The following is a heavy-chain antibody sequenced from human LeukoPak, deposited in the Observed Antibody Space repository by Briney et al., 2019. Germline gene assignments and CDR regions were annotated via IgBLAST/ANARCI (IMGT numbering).Heavy chain of an antibody. CDR3: ASYYGINWVIGY. V-gene: IGHV3-7*01. Sequence: GGSLRLSWEGSGFSFGEYWMSWVRQAAGRGLEWVASVKQEGREKYYVDSVKGRFDISRDDAKNSLYLQMNTLRGDDTALYYCASYYGINWVIGYWGQGTLVTVSS. D-gene: IGHD4-17*01. CDR2: VKQEGREK. CDR1: GFSFGEYW. J-gene: IGHJ4*02.